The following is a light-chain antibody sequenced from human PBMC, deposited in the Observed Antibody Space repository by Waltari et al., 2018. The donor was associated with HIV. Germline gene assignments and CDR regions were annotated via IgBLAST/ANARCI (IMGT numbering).Light chain of an antibody. CDR1: SSNHGADYD. CDR2: FNN. J-gene: IGLJ3*02. V-gene: IGLV1-40*01. Sequence: QSLLTQPPSVSGAPGQNVTISCTGSSSNHGADYDIHWYQQLPGTAPKLLIYFNNNRPAGVPDRFSGSKSGTSASLAITGLQAEDEADYYCQSYDSRVFGGGTKLTVL. CDR3: QSYDSRV.